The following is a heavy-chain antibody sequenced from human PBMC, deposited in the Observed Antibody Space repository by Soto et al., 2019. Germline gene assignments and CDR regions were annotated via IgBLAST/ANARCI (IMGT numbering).Heavy chain of an antibody. V-gene: IGHV4-30-4*01. D-gene: IGHD3-16*02. Sequence: QVQLQESGPGLVKPSQTLSLTCTVSGGSISSGDYYWSWIRQPPGKGLEWIGYIYYSGSTYYNPSLKSRVTISVDTSKNQFSLKLSSVTAADTAVYYCAREERIPSYYDYVWGSYRHAPFDYWGQGTLVTVSS. CDR2: IYYSGST. CDR3: AREERIPSYYDYVWGSYRHAPFDY. CDR1: GGSISSGDYY. J-gene: IGHJ4*02.